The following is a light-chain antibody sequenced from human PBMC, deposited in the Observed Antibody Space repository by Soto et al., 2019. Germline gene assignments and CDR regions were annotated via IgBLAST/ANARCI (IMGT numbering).Light chain of an antibody. CDR1: QNVNYN. CDR2: VAS. V-gene: IGKV3-15*01. Sequence: ILMTQSPATLSVSPGERATLSCRASQNVNYNLAWYQQKPGQAPRLLIYVASTRATGVPARFSGSGSGTEFTLTISSLQSEDSAVYYCQQYNNWPSWTFGQGTKVDIK. J-gene: IGKJ1*01. CDR3: QQYNNWPSWT.